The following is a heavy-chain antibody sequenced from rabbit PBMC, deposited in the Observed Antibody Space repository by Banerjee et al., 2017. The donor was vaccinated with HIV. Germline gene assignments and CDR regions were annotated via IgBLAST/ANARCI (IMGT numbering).Heavy chain of an antibody. D-gene: IGHD7-1*01. CDR2: IDPVFGSI. J-gene: IGHJ4*01. CDR1: GFDFSNYG. CDR3: ARGDGAYAGYDGL. V-gene: IGHV1S47*01. Sequence: QEHLVESGGGLVQPGGSLKVSCKASGFDFSNYGVSWVRQAPGKGLEWIGYIDPVFGSIHYASWVNGRFTISDHNAQNTLYLQLNSLTAADTATYFCARGDGAYAGYDGLWGPGTLVTVS.